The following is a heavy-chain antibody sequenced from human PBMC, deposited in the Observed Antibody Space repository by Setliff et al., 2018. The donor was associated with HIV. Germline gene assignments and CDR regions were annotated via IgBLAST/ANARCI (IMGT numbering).Heavy chain of an antibody. CDR3: ARQDLGDYAPLRY. CDR2: ISYDGGSK. V-gene: IGHV3-30*12. J-gene: IGHJ4*02. Sequence: GGSLRLSCAVSGLTFTNYAMHWVRQAPGKGLESVSFISYDGGSKYYADSVKGRFTISRDNSKNTLYLQMNSLRVEDTAVYYCARQDLGDYAPLRYWGQGTLVTVSS. CDR1: GLTFTNYA. D-gene: IGHD4-17*01.